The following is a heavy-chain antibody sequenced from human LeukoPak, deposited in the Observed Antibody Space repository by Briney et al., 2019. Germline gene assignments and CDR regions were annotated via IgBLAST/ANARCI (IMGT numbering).Heavy chain of an antibody. J-gene: IGHJ4*02. Sequence: GGSLRLSCAASGFTFRSYAMSGVRQAPGKGLEGGSAISGSGGSTYYADSVKGRFTISRDNSKNTLYLQMNSLRAEDTAVYYCAKRRHYYDSSGYSYDLFDYWGQGTLVTVSS. D-gene: IGHD3-22*01. CDR2: ISGSGGST. V-gene: IGHV3-23*01. CDR3: AKRRHYYDSSGYSYDLFDY. CDR1: GFTFRSYA.